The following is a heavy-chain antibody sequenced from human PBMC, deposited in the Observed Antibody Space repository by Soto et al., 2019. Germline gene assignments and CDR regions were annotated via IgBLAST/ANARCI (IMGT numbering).Heavy chain of an antibody. CDR1: GGTFSSYA. CDR2: IIPIFGTA. Sequence: QVQLVQSGAEVKKPGSSVKVSCKASGGTFSSYAISWVRQAPGQGLEWMGGIIPIFGTANYAQKFQGRVTITAEESRSTAYMERSRLRSEDTAVYYCARGDGYNGGVDYFDYWGQGTLVTVSS. J-gene: IGHJ4*02. V-gene: IGHV1-69*01. CDR3: ARGDGYNGGVDYFDY. D-gene: IGHD5-12*01.